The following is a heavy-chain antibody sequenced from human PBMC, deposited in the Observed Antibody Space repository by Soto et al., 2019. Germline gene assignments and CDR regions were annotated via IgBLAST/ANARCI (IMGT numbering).Heavy chain of an antibody. D-gene: IGHD3-9*01. J-gene: IGHJ4*02. V-gene: IGHV3-23*01. CDR3: ATDLDLFTGLVPDATGSLDF. Sequence: GGSLRLSCATSGFNFKNYGMSWVRLAPGQGLEWVSAISGSGSETYYADSVKGRFTITRDNSKETLFLQMNSLRAEDTAIYYCATDLDLFTGLVPDATGSLDFWGQGTLATVSS. CDR1: GFNFKNYG. CDR2: ISGSGSET.